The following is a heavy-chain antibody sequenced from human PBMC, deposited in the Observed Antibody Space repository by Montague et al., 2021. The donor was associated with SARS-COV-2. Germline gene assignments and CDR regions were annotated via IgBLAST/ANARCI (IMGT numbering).Heavy chain of an antibody. V-gene: IGHV4-61*01. CDR1: GGSVISDTYF. J-gene: IGHJ4*02. D-gene: IGHD3-9*01. CDR2: IYDSDTT. Sequence: SETLSLTCTVSGGSVISDTYFWSWIRQPPGKGLEWIAYIYDSDTTNNNPSFWSRVSMSSDRSKNQFSLKLTSVTPADTAVYYCARAASSLSGFYNHPFDYWGQGILVTVSS. CDR3: ARAASSLSGFYNHPFDY.